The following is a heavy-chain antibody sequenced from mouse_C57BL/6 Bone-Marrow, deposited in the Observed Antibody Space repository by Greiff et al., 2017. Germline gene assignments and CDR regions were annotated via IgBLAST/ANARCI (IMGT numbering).Heavy chain of an antibody. CDR1: GYAFSSSW. J-gene: IGHJ4*01. V-gene: IGHV1-82*01. CDR2: IYPGDGDT. D-gene: IGHD2-3*01. CDR3: ARYDGYYSNY. Sequence: VQLQQSGPELVKPGASVKISCKASGYAFSSSWMNWVKQRPGKGLEWIGRIYPGDGDTNYNGKFKGKATLTADKSSSTAYMQLSSLTSEDSAVYFCARYDGYYSNYWGQGTSVTVSS.